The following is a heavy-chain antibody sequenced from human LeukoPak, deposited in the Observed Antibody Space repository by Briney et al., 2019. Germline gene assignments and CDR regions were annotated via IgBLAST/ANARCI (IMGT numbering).Heavy chain of an antibody. CDR3: AKDLYYYDSSGYYYPAFDH. CDR1: GFTFSSYG. J-gene: IGHJ4*02. V-gene: IGHV3-30*02. CDR2: IRYDGSNK. Sequence: GGSLRLSCAASGFTFSSYGMHWVRQAPGKGLEWVAFIRYDGSNKYYADSVKGRFTISRDNSKNTLYLQMNSLRAEDTAVYYCAKDLYYYDSSGYYYPAFDHWGQGTLVTVSS. D-gene: IGHD3-22*01.